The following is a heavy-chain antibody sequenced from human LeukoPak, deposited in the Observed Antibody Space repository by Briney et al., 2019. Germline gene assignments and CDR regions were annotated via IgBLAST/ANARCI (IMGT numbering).Heavy chain of an antibody. Sequence: PSETLSLTCAVYGGSFSGYYWSWIRQPPGKVLEWIGEINHSGSTYYNPSLKSRVTISVDTSKNQFSLKLSSVTAADTAVYYCARGLWQLSREGRAFDIWGQGTMVTVSS. V-gene: IGHV4-34*01. CDR1: GGSFSGYY. D-gene: IGHD6-6*01. CDR2: INHSGST. J-gene: IGHJ3*02. CDR3: ARGLWQLSREGRAFDI.